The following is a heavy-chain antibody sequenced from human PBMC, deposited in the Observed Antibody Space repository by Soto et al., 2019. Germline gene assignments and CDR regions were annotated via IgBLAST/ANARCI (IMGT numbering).Heavy chain of an antibody. CDR2: ISGSGGST. D-gene: IGHD3-3*01. Sequence: EVQLLESGGGLVQPGGSLRLSCAASGFTFSSYAMSWVRQAPGKGLEWVSAISGSGGSTYYADSVKGRFTISRDNSKNTLYLQMNCLRAEDTAVYYCAKDRNYDFWSGSPFDYWGQGTLVTVSS. CDR3: AKDRNYDFWSGSPFDY. J-gene: IGHJ4*02. CDR1: GFTFSSYA. V-gene: IGHV3-23*01.